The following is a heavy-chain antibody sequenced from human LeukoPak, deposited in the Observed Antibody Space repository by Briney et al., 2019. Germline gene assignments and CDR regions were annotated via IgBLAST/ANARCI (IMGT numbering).Heavy chain of an antibody. CDR3: AKDGRFGYSSVGGDYFDY. V-gene: IGHV3-23*01. Sequence: GGSLRLSCAASGFTFSSYAMSWVRQAPGKGLEWVSAISGSGGSTYYADSVKGRFTISRDNSKNTLYLQMNSLGAEDTAVYYGAKDGRFGYSSVGGDYFDYWGQGTLVTVSS. CDR2: ISGSGGST. J-gene: IGHJ4*02. CDR1: GFTFSSYA. D-gene: IGHD6-19*01.